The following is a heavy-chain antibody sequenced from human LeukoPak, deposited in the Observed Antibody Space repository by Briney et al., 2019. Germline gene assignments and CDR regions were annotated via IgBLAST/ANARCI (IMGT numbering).Heavy chain of an antibody. J-gene: IGHJ4*02. D-gene: IGHD3-10*01. CDR3: ARRYDSGSYHLPH. Sequence: ASVPVSCEASGYSFISYDINWVGQAGGQGLEWMGWMNSNSGNTRHVRQCQGRVNMPRTNSMRTAYMELSRLTSDDTAVYYWARRYDSGSYHLPHWGQGTLVTVSS. CDR2: MNSNSGNT. V-gene: IGHV1-8*01. CDR1: GYSFISYD.